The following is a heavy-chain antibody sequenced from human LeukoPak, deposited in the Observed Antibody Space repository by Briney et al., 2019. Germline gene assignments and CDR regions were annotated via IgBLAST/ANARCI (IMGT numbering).Heavy chain of an antibody. CDR3: ARGAGPLFDP. CDR2: IDNSGGTM. Sequence: GGSLKLSWAASGFTFTDHYMSWIRQAPGKGLEWISYIDNSGGTMYYADSVKGRFTVSRDNAKNSLYLQTNSLRAEDTAVYYCARGAGPLFDPWGQGTLVTVSS. V-gene: IGHV3-11*01. CDR1: GFTFTDHY. J-gene: IGHJ5*02.